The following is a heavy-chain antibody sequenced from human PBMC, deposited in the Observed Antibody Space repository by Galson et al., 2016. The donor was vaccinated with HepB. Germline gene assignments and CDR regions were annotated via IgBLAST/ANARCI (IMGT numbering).Heavy chain of an antibody. J-gene: IGHJ6*02. V-gene: IGHV2-5*02. CDR2: IYWDDDK. CDR3: AHRGFLYYCVKDISEHINYFHYGFDV. CDR1: GFSITTNGVG. D-gene: IGHD3-22*01. Sequence: PALVKPTQTLTLTCTFSGFSITTNGVGVGWIRQPPGKPLESLGIIYWDDDKRYRPSLRNRITITKNASKNQVVLTMTNMDPVDTATYYCAHRGFLYYCVKDISEHINYFHYGFDVWGQGTTVTVSS.